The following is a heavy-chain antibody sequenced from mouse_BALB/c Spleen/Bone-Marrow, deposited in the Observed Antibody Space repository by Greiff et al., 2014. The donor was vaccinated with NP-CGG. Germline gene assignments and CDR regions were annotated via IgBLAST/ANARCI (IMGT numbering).Heavy chain of an antibody. CDR1: GYTFTSYW. CDR3: TGGNYPYYFDY. J-gene: IGHJ2*01. V-gene: IGHV1-69*02. D-gene: IGHD2-1*01. CDR2: IYPSNNYT. Sequence: VQLQQSGAELVRPGASVKPSCKASGYTFTSYWINWVKQRPGQGLEWIGNIYPSNNYTNYNQKFKDKATLTVDKSSSTAYMQLSSPTSEDSAVYYCTGGNYPYYFDYWGQGTTLTVSS.